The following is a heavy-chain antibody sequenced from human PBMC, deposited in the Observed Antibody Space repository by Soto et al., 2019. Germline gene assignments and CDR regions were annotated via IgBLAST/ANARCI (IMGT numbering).Heavy chain of an antibody. Sequence: ASVKVSCTPSGYTFTSYYMHWVRQAPGHGLEWMGLINPSGGSTSYAQKFQGRVTMTRDTSTSTVYMELSSLRSDDTAEYYCATDPGGSYSFDFWGQGPLVTVS. D-gene: IGHD1-26*01. V-gene: IGHV1-46*01. CDR3: ATDPGGSYSFDF. CDR2: INPSGGST. J-gene: IGHJ4*02. CDR1: GYTFTSYY.